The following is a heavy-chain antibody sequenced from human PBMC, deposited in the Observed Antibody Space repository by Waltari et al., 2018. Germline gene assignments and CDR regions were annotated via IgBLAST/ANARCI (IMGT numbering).Heavy chain of an antibody. J-gene: IGHJ6*03. CDR2: ISSSGSTI. V-gene: IGHV3-11*04. Sequence: QVQLVESGGGLVKPGGSLRLSWAASGFPFSDYYMRWIRQAPGKGLEWVSYISSSGSTIYYADSVKGRFTISRDNAKNSLYLQMNSLRAEDTAVYYCARYSSSWYFMDVWGKGTTVTVSS. D-gene: IGHD6-13*01. CDR3: ARYSSSWYFMDV. CDR1: GFPFSDYY.